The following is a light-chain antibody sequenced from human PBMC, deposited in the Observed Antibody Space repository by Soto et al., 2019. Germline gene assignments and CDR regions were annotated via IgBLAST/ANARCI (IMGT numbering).Light chain of an antibody. CDR3: SSYTSSSTPHVV. J-gene: IGLJ2*01. CDR1: GTDVGGYNY. Sequence: QSVVTQPASVSGSPGQSIAISCTGTGTDVGGYNYVSWYQQHPGKAPKLMIYEVSNRPSGVSNRFSGSKSGNTASLTISGLQAEDEADYYCSSYTSSSTPHVVFGGGTKLTVL. V-gene: IGLV2-14*01. CDR2: EVS.